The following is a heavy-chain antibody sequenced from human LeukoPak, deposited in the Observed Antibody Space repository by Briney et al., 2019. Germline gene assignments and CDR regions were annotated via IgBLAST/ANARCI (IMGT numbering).Heavy chain of an antibody. CDR2: MNPNSGNT. V-gene: IGHV1-8*01. CDR3: ARRLGNGYSGDNGLNYYYMDV. CDR1: GYTFTSYD. D-gene: IGHD5-12*01. Sequence: ASVKVSCKASGYTFTSYDINWVRQATGQGLEWMGWMNPNSGNTGYAQKFQGRVTMTRNTSISTAYMELSSLRSEDTAVYYCARRLGNGYSGDNGLNYYYMDVWGKGTTVTISS. J-gene: IGHJ6*03.